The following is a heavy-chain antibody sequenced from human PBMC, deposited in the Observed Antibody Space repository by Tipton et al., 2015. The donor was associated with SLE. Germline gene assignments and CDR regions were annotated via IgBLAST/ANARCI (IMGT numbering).Heavy chain of an antibody. CDR2: VYDIDFT. J-gene: IGHJ4*02. CDR1: GGSFTRGGYY. D-gene: IGHD3-22*01. Sequence: TLSLTCSVSGGSFTRGGYYWSWIRQPPGKGLEWIGNVYDIDFTNYNPSLQSRVTISLDTSKNQFSLNLSSVTAADTAVYYCARGGIYHDYSGNFDYWGQGTLVSASS. V-gene: IGHV4-61*08. CDR3: ARGGIYHDYSGNFDY.